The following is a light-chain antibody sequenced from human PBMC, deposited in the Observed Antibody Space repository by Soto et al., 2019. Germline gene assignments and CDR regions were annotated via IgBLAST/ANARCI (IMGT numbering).Light chain of an antibody. CDR1: QSVGNK. CDR3: QQYNIWRSIT. Sequence: EIVGTQSTATLSVSPGERATLSCRASQSVGNKVAWYQHKPGQTPRLIIYDISTRAAGVPARFSGSGYGTDFTLTISSLQSEDFAVYYCQQYNIWRSITFGQGTRLEIK. CDR2: DIS. V-gene: IGKV3-15*01. J-gene: IGKJ5*01.